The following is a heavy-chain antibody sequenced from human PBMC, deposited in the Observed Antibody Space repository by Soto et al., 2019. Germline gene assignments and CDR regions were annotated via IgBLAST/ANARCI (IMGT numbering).Heavy chain of an antibody. D-gene: IGHD3-3*01. CDR2: ISSSSSTI. V-gene: IGHV3-48*02. J-gene: IGHJ5*02. CDR1: GFTFSSYS. CDR3: ARDPGITIFGVVINSWFDP. Sequence: SGFTFSSYSMNWVRQAPGKGLEWVSYISSSSSTIYYADSVKGRFTISRDNAKNSLYLQMNSLRDDDTAVYYCARDPGITIFGVVINSWFDPWGQGTLVTVSS.